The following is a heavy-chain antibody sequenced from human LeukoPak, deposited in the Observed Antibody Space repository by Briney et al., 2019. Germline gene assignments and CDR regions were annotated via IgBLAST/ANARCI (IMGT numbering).Heavy chain of an antibody. CDR2: ISYDGSNK. J-gene: IGHJ4*02. Sequence: GRSLRLSCAASGFTFSSYAMHWVRQAPGKGLEWVAVISYDGSNKYYADSVKGRFTISRDNSKNTLYLQMNSLRAEDTAVYYCARRIAADYFDYWGQGTLVTVSS. CDR1: GFTFSSYA. CDR3: ARRIAADYFDY. V-gene: IGHV3-30-3*01. D-gene: IGHD6-25*01.